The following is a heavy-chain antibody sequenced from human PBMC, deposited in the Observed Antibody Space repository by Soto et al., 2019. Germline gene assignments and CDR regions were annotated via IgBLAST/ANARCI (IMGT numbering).Heavy chain of an antibody. V-gene: IGHV3-33*01. Sequence: QVQLVESGGGVVQPGRSLRLSCAASGFTFRSYGMQWVRQAPGKGLEWVAVIRYDGSNKYYADSVKGRFTISRDNSKNTLYLLMNSLRAEDTAVYYCATTMIGPGYYFDYWGQGTLVTVSS. CDR2: IRYDGSNK. CDR1: GFTFRSYG. J-gene: IGHJ4*02. D-gene: IGHD3-22*01. CDR3: ATTMIGPGYYFDY.